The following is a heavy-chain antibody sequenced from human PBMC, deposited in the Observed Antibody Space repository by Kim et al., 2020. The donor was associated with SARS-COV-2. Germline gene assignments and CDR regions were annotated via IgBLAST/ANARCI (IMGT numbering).Heavy chain of an antibody. J-gene: IGHJ6*02. D-gene: IGHD2-2*01. CDR2: IIPIFGTA. V-gene: IGHV1-69*13. Sequence: SVKVSCKASGGTFSSYAISWVRQAPGQGLEWMGRIIPIFGTANYAQKFQGRFTITADESTSTAYMELSSLRSEDTAVYYCASGDIVVVPAAKPYYYYYGMDVWGQGTTVTVS. CDR1: GGTFSSYA. CDR3: ASGDIVVVPAAKPYYYYYGMDV.